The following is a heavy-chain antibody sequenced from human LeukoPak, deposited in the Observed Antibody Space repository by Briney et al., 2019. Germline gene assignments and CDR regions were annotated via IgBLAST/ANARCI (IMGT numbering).Heavy chain of an antibody. J-gene: IGHJ5*02. Sequence: ASVKVSCKASGYSFTSHYMHWVRQAPGQGLEWLGLINPTGSSTLYAQKFQGRVTMTRDTSTSTVYMELSSLRSEDTAVYYCAREANDIVVVPAAISEVLPQDNWFDPWGQGTLVTVSS. V-gene: IGHV1-46*01. CDR2: INPTGSST. D-gene: IGHD2-2*01. CDR3: AREANDIVVVPAAISEVLPQDNWFDP. CDR1: GYSFTSHY.